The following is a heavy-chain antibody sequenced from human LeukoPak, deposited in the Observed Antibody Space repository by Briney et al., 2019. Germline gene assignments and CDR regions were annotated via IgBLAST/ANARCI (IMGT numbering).Heavy chain of an antibody. D-gene: IGHD3-10*01. CDR3: ARGNYYGSGRYPEH. CDR2: INHSGST. Sequence: SETLSLTCAVYGGSFSGYYWSWIRQPPGKGLEWIGEINHSGSTNYNPSLKSRVTISVDTSKNQFSLKLSSVTAADTAVYYCARGNYYGSGRYPEHWGQGTLVTVSS. J-gene: IGHJ1*01. V-gene: IGHV4-34*01. CDR1: GGSFSGYY.